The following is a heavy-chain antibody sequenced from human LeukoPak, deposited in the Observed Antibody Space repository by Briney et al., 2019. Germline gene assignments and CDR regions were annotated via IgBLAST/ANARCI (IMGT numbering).Heavy chain of an antibody. Sequence: GGSLRLSCAASGFTVSSNYMSWVRQAPGKGLEWVSLIYSGGATYYADSVKGRFTISRDNSENMLYLQMNSLRVEDTAVYFCAKDRPNYYGSNGHYYRRDGDYWGQGTLVTVSS. V-gene: IGHV3-53*01. CDR2: IYSGGAT. CDR3: AKDRPNYYGSNGHYYRRDGDY. CDR1: GFTVSSNY. D-gene: IGHD3-22*01. J-gene: IGHJ4*02.